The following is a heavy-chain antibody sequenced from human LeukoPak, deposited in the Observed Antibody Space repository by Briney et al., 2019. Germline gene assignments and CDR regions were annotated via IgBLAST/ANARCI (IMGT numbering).Heavy chain of an antibody. CDR3: ASNRRSSTSKRYYYYYMDV. V-gene: IGHV4-39*07. D-gene: IGHD2-2*01. Sequence: KASETLSLTCTVSGGSINNTLYYWGWIRQSPGKGLEWLGSIYYSGSTYYNPSLKSRLTISVDTSTNQFSLKLKSVTAADTAVYYCASNRRSSTSKRYYYYYMDVWGKGTTVTVSS. CDR1: GGSINNTLYY. CDR2: IYYSGST. J-gene: IGHJ6*03.